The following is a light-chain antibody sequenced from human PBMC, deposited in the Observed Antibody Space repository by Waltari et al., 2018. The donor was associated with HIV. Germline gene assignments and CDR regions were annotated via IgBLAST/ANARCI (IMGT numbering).Light chain of an antibody. CDR1: QSLLHSNGYNY. CDR2: LGS. CDR3: MQALQTLGT. J-gene: IGKJ2*02. V-gene: IGKV2-28*01. Sequence: DIVMTQSPLSLPVTPGEPASISCRSSQSLLHSNGYNYLDWYLQKQGQSPQLLIYLGSNRASGVPDRFSGSGSGTDFTLKISRVEAEDVGVYYCMQALQTLGTFGQGTKLEIK.